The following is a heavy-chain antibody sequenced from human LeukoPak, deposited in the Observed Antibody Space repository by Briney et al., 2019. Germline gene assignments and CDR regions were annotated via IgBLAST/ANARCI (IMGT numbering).Heavy chain of an antibody. V-gene: IGHV3-23*01. CDR3: AKIGIAAGDTDY. CDR2: ISGSGIST. Sequence: GGSLRLSCAASGYTFSSYAMRWVRQAPGKGLEWFSSISGSGISTYYADSVKGRFTISRDNSKNTLYLQMNSLRAEDTALYYCAKIGIAAGDTDYWDQGTLVTASS. CDR1: GYTFSSYA. J-gene: IGHJ4*02. D-gene: IGHD6-13*01.